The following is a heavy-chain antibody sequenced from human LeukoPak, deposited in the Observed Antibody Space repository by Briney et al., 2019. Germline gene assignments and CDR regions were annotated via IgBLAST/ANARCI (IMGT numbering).Heavy chain of an antibody. D-gene: IGHD1-26*01. CDR1: GFTFSSYA. CDR3: AKAVAATLKALFDY. V-gene: IGHV3-23*01. Sequence: GGSLRLSCAASGFTFSSYAMSWVRQAPGKGLEWVSAISGGGGSTYYADSVKGRFTISRDNSKNTLYLQMNSLRAEDTAVYYCAKAVAATLKALFDYWGQGTLVTVSS. J-gene: IGHJ4*02. CDR2: ISGGGGST.